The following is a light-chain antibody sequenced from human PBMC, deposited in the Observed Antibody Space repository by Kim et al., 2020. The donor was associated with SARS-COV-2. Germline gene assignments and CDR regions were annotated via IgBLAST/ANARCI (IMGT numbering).Light chain of an antibody. Sequence: SYELTQPPSVSVAPGKTARITCGGNNIGTKSVHWYQQRPGQAPVLVIYYDRDRPSGIPEGFSGSNSGNTATLIISRVEAGDEADYSCQVWDTNGDHPVFGRGTQLTVL. CDR2: YDR. J-gene: IGLJ2*01. CDR3: QVWDTNGDHPV. CDR1: NIGTKS. V-gene: IGLV3-21*04.